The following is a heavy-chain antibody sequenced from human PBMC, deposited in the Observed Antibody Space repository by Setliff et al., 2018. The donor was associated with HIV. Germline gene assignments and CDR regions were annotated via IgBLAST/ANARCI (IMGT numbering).Heavy chain of an antibody. J-gene: IGHJ4*02. V-gene: IGHV2-5*02. CDR3: AQIRADSYGYGALGF. Sequence: SGPTLVNPTQTLTLTCTFSGFSLSTYGVGMGWIRQPPGKALEWLSVIYWDDNKRYSPSLKSRLTISKDTSKNQVVLTMTNMDPVDTATYYCAQIRADSYGYGALGFWGQGTLVTVSS. D-gene: IGHD5-18*01. CDR2: IYWDDNK. CDR1: GFSLSTYGVG.